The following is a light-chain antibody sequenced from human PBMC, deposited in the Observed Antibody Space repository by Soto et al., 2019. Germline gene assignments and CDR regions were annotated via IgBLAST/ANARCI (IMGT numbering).Light chain of an antibody. Sequence: QSVLAQPPYASGTPGQRVTISCSVRSSNIGSNTVSWYQHLPGTAPKLLIYRNNQRPSGVPDRFSGSKSGTSASLAISGLQSEDEADYYCAAWGDTLNGLYVFGTGTKVTV. J-gene: IGLJ1*01. CDR3: AAWGDTLNGLYV. CDR1: SSNIGSNT. V-gene: IGLV1-44*01. CDR2: RNN.